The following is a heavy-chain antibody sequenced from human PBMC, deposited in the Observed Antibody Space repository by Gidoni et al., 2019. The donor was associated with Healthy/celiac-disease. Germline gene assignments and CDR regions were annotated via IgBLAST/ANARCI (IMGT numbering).Heavy chain of an antibody. CDR3: AKYRYSGSYPLLDY. J-gene: IGHJ4*02. CDR2: ISGSGGST. Sequence: EVQLLESGGGLVHPGGSLRLSCAASGFPLSSYAMSWVRQAPGRGLEWVSAISGSGGSTYYADSVKGRFTSSRDNSKNTLYVQMNSLRAEDTAVYYCAKYRYSGSYPLLDYWGQGTLVTVSS. CDR1: GFPLSSYA. V-gene: IGHV3-23*01. D-gene: IGHD1-26*01.